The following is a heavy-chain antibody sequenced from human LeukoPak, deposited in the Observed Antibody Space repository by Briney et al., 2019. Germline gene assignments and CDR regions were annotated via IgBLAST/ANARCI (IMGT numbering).Heavy chain of an antibody. CDR3: VRDYYGMDV. CDR2: THGNGGNT. J-gene: IGHJ6*02. V-gene: IGHV3-64D*06. D-gene: IGHD3-10*01. Sequence: GGSLRLSFSASGFTLQNYASSGFGKAPGKELEQVSLTHGNGGNTDYADSVKGRFTISRDYSKNTLYLQLTSLSVEDTAVYYCVRDYYGMDVWGQGTTVTVSS. CDR1: GFTLQNYA.